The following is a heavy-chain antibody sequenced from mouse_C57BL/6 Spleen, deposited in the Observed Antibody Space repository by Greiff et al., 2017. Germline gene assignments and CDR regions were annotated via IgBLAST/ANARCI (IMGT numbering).Heavy chain of an antibody. CDR3: ARFSSPYYFDY. J-gene: IGHJ2*01. D-gene: IGHD1-1*01. CDR2: INPSNGGT. CDR1: GYTFTSYW. V-gene: IGHV1-53*01. Sequence: QVQLQQPGTELVKPGASVKLSCKASGYTFTSYWMHWVKQRPGQGLEWIGNINPSNGGTNYNEKFKSKATLTADKSSSTAYMQLSSLTSEDSAVYSCARFSSPYYFDYWGQGTTLTVSS.